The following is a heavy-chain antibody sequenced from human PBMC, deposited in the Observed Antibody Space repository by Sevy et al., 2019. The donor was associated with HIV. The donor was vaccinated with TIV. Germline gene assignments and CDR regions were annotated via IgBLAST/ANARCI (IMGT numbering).Heavy chain of an antibody. D-gene: IGHD3-3*01. V-gene: IGHV3-73*01. CDR1: GFTFSGSA. CDR3: TRPHYDFWSGYQDY. Sequence: GGSLRLSCAASGFTFSGSAMHWVRQASGKGLEWVGRIRSKANSYATAYAASVKGRFTISRDDSKNTAYLQKNSLKTEDTAVYYCTRPHYDFWSGYQDYWGQGTLVTVSS. J-gene: IGHJ4*02. CDR2: IRSKANSYAT.